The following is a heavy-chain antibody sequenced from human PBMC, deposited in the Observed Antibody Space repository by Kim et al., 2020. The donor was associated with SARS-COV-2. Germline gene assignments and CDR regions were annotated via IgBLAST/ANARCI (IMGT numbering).Heavy chain of an antibody. CDR2: ISGDASST. Sequence: GGSLRLSCAASGFTFRSYWINWVRQAPGKGLVWVSRISGDASSTNYADSVKGRFTMSRDNAENTVYLQMNSLRGEDTAVYYCARGVFRNGLDVWGQGTTVNVSS. J-gene: IGHJ6*02. D-gene: IGHD1-1*01. V-gene: IGHV3-74*01. CDR1: GFTFRSYW. CDR3: ARGVFRNGLDV.